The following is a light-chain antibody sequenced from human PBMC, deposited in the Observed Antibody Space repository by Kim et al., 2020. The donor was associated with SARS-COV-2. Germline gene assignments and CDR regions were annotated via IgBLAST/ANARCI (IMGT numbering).Light chain of an antibody. Sequence: QSVLTQPASVSGSPGQSIIISCTGTSSDIGAYKFVSWYQQHPGKAPQLIIYDVTERPSGVSNRFSGSKSGNTASLTISGLQAEDEADYHCASYTSRSTPFVFGTGTKVTVL. V-gene: IGLV2-14*01. J-gene: IGLJ1*01. CDR1: SSDIGAYKF. CDR3: ASYTSRSTPFV. CDR2: DVT.